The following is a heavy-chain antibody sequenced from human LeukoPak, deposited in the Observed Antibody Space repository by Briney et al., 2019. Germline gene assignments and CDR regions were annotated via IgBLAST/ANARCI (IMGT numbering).Heavy chain of an antibody. V-gene: IGHV3-30*01. D-gene: IGHD5-18*01. Sequence: GGSLRLSCAASGFTFSSYAMHWVRQAPGKGLEWVAVISYDGSNKYYADSVKGRFTISRDNSKNTLYLQMNSLRADDTAVYYCASETTRGYSYGSPTDGFDLWGQGTMVTVSS. CDR1: GFTFSSYA. CDR3: ASETTRGYSYGSPTDGFDL. J-gene: IGHJ3*01. CDR2: ISYDGSNK.